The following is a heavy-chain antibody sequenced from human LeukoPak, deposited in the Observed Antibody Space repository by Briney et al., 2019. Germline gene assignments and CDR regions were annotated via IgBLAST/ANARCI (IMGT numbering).Heavy chain of an antibody. CDR2: IHPGDSDT. D-gene: IGHD3-10*01. CDR3: ATLVGYGSFFDY. J-gene: IGHJ4*02. V-gene: IGHV5-51*01. Sequence: GESLKISCKGSGYRFTSYWIGWVRHVPGKGLEYMGIIHPGDSDTRYSPSFQGQVTISADKSISTAYLQWSSLKASDTAMYYCATLVGYGSFFDYWGQGTLVTVSS. CDR1: GYRFTSYW.